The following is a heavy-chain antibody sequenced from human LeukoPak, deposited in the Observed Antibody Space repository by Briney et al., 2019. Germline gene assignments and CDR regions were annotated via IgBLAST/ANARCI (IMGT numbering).Heavy chain of an antibody. Sequence: SETLSLTCAVYGESFSGYYWSWIRQPPGKGLEWIGEVNHSGRTNYNPSLKSRVTISVDTSKNQFSLKLSSVTAADTGVYYCARAEITAAGVPFDYWGQGTLVTVSS. D-gene: IGHD6-13*01. CDR2: VNHSGRT. CDR3: ARAEITAAGVPFDY. V-gene: IGHV4-34*01. J-gene: IGHJ4*02. CDR1: GESFSGYY.